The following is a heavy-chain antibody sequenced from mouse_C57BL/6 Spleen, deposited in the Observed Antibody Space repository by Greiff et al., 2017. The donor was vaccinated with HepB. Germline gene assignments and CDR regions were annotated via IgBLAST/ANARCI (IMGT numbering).Heavy chain of an antibody. V-gene: IGHV1-85*01. D-gene: IGHD1-1*01. CDR3: ARGGRGYFDV. CDR2: IYPRDGST. Sequence: VMLVESGPELVKPGASVKLSCKASGYTFTSYDINWVKQRPGQGLEWIGWIYPRDGSTKYNEKFKGKATLTVDTSSSTAYMELHSLTSEDSAVYFCARGGRGYFDVWGTGTTVTVSS. J-gene: IGHJ1*03. CDR1: GYTFTSYD.